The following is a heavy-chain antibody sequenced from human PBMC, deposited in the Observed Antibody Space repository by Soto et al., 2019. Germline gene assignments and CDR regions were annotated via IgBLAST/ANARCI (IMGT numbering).Heavy chain of an antibody. J-gene: IGHJ4*02. CDR3: ARVGGYGWYFDY. Sequence: PSETLSLTCTVSGGSISSSSYYWGWIRQPPGKGLEWIGEINHSGSTNYNPSLKSRVTISVDTSKNQFSLKLSSVTAADTAVYYCARVGGYGWYFDYWGQGTLVTVSS. D-gene: IGHD5-12*01. CDR1: GGSISSSSYY. V-gene: IGHV4-39*07. CDR2: INHSGST.